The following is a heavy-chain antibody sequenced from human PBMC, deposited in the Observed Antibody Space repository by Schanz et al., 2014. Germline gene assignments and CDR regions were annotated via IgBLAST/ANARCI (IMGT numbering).Heavy chain of an antibody. CDR3: ARKVVATIGGYYDN. Sequence: EVQLVESGGGLVKPGGSLRLSCAASGFTFSAYAMTWVRQIPGKGLEWVSAISASGGTTYYADSVKGRFTISRDNAENTLFLQMNSLRAEDTAVYYCARKVVATIGGYYDNWGQGTLVIVSS. CDR2: ISASGGTT. V-gene: IGHV3-23*04. CDR1: GFTFSAYA. D-gene: IGHD5-12*01. J-gene: IGHJ4*02.